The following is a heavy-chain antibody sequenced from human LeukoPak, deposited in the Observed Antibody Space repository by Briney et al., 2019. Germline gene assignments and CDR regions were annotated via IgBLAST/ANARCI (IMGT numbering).Heavy chain of an antibody. CDR2: IYYSGST. V-gene: IGHV4-59*01. D-gene: IGHD2-2*03. CDR3: ARDLGYCSSTSCYGWFDP. CDR1: GGSISSYY. J-gene: IGHJ5*02. Sequence: SETLSPTCTVSGGSISSYYWSWIRQPPGKGLEWIGYIYYSGSTNYNPSLKSRVTISVDTSKNQFSLKLSSVTAADTAVYYCARDLGYCSSTSCYGWFDPWGQGTLVTVSS.